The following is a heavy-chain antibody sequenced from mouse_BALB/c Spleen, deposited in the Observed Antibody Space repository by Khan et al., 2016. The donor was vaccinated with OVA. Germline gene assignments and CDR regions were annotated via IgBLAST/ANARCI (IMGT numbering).Heavy chain of an antibody. Sequence: EVQLLETGGDLVKPGGSLKLSCAASGFTFSTHGMSWVRQTPDKRLEWVATVSTGGSYTYYPDSVKGRITISRDNAKNTLYLQMSGLKSEDTAMFYCTRLAYYYDSEGFAYWGQGTLVTVAA. D-gene: IGHD1-1*01. J-gene: IGHJ3*01. CDR3: TRLAYYYDSEGFAY. CDR2: VSTGGSYT. CDR1: GFTFSTHG. V-gene: IGHV5-6*01.